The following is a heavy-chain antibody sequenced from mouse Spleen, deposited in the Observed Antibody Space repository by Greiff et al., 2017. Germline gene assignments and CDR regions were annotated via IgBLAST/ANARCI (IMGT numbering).Heavy chain of an antibody. Sequence: QVQLKESGPELVKPGASVKISCKASGYAFSSSWMNWVKQRPGKGLEWIGRIYPGDGDTNYNGKFKGKATLTADKSSSTAYMQLSSLTSEDSAVYFCAREAYYYGTYWGQGTTLTVSS. J-gene: IGHJ2*01. V-gene: IGHV1-82*01. CDR3: AREAYYYGTY. D-gene: IGHD1-1*01. CDR2: IYPGDGDT. CDR1: GYAFSSSW.